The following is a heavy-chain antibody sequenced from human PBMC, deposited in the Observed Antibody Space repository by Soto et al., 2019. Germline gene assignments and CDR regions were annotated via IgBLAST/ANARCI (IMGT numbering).Heavy chain of an antibody. J-gene: IGHJ5*02. CDR3: ARDEVPAANWLDR. V-gene: IGHV1-18*01. CDR1: GYIFINYG. Sequence: ASVKVSCKASGYIFINYGITWVRQAPGQWLEWMGWISGYNGNTKYADKLQGRVTMTTDTSTTTAYMELRSLRSDDTAVYYCARDEVPAANWLDRWGQGTLVTVS. D-gene: IGHD2-2*01. CDR2: ISGYNGNT.